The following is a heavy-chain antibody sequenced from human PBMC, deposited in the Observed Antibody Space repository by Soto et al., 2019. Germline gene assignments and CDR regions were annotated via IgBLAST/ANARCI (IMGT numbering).Heavy chain of an antibody. Sequence: PSETLSLTCTVSGGSVSSGSYYWSWIRQPPGKGLEWIGYIYYSGSTNYNPSLKSRVTISVDTSKNQFSLKLSSVTAADTAVYYCARDISLGAVAFFDYWGQGTLVTVPQ. CDR2: IYYSGST. CDR3: ARDISLGAVAFFDY. CDR1: GGSVSSGSYY. D-gene: IGHD6-19*01. V-gene: IGHV4-61*01. J-gene: IGHJ4*02.